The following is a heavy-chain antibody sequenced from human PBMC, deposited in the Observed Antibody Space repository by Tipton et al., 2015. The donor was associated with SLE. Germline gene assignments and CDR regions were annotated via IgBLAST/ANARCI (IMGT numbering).Heavy chain of an antibody. J-gene: IGHJ4*02. CDR3: ARGPVPSSYYDILTGRAFGFDY. D-gene: IGHD3-9*01. V-gene: IGHV4-34*01. CDR1: GGSFSGNY. Sequence: TLSLTCAVYGGSFSGNYWSWIRQPPGEGLERIGEVNHTGGANYNPSLKSRVTISVNTYKNQFSLKVTSVTAADTAVYYCARGPVPSSYYDILTGRAFGFDYWGQGTLVTVSS. CDR2: VNHTGGA.